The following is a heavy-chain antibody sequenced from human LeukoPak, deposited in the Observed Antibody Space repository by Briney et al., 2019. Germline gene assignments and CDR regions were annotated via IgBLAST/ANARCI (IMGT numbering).Heavy chain of an antibody. CDR1: GFTVSSNY. V-gene: IGHV4-34*01. CDR3: ARDRARYCSSTSCYAVDS. CDR2: INPNGHP. D-gene: IGHD2-2*01. Sequence: PGGSLRLSCAASGFTVSSNYMSWIRQPPGKGLEWIGEINPNGHPNYNPSLESRVTMSIDTSKNQFSLKLTSLTAADTAVYYCARDRARYCSSTSCYAVDSWGQGTLVTVSS. J-gene: IGHJ4*02.